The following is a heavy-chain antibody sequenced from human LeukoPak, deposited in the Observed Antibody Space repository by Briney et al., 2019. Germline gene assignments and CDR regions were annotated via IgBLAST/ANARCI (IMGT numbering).Heavy chain of an antibody. V-gene: IGHV1-2*02. CDR2: INPNSGGT. Sequence: GASVKVACKASGYTFTGYYMHWVRQAPGQGLEWMGWINPNSGGTNYAQKFQGRVTMTRDTSTSTVYMELSSLRSEDTAVYYCARDLKHIVVVTAISWFDPWGQGTLVTVSS. CDR1: GYTFTGYY. D-gene: IGHD2-21*02. J-gene: IGHJ5*02. CDR3: ARDLKHIVVVTAISWFDP.